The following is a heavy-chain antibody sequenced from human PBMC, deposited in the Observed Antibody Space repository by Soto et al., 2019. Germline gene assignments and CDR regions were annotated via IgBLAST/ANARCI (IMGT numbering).Heavy chain of an antibody. CDR1: GYTFSDCG. D-gene: IGHD6-13*01. CDR2: INPSGGAT. CDR3: ARDHSVKIAAAGIDY. J-gene: IGHJ4*02. Sequence: ASVKVSCKASGYTFSDCGMHWVRQAPGQGLEWKGIINPSGGATTYAQKFQGRVTMTRDTSTSTAYMDLSSLTSDDTAVYYCARDHSVKIAAAGIDYWGQGTLVNVSS. V-gene: IGHV1-46*01.